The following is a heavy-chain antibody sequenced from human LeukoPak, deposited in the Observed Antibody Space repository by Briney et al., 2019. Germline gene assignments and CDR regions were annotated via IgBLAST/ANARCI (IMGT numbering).Heavy chain of an antibody. CDR1: GFTFDDYA. Sequence: PGGSLRLSCAASGFTFDDYAMHWVRQAPGKGLEWVALITRDIGTTRYADSVKGRFTISRDNSKNTLYLQMNSLRAEDTAVYYCAKGIYSSGWSYFDYWGHGTLVTVSS. CDR2: ITRDIGTT. D-gene: IGHD6-19*01. CDR3: AKGIYSSGWSYFDY. J-gene: IGHJ4*01. V-gene: IGHV3-43*02.